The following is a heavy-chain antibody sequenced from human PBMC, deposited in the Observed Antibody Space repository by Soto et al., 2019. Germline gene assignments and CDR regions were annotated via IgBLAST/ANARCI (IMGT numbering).Heavy chain of an antibody. J-gene: IGHJ4*02. V-gene: IGHV4-34*01. CDR2: INHSGST. CDR1: GGSFSGYY. CDR3: ARCTWNYYGRTGGIDY. Sequence: SETLSLTCAVYGGSFSGYYWSWIRQPPGKGLEWIGEINHSGSTNYNPSLKSRVTISVDTSKNQFSLKLSSVTAADTAVYYCARCTWNYYGRTGGIDYCGKGTLVTVSS. D-gene: IGHD1-7*01.